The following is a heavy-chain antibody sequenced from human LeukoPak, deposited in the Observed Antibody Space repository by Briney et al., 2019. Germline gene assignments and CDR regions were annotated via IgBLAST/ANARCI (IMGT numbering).Heavy chain of an antibody. V-gene: IGHV1-46*01. CDR1: GYTFTTYY. D-gene: IGHD1-26*01. Sequence: ASVKVSCKASGYTFTTYYMHWVRQAPGQGLEWMGIINPSGGSTSYAQKFQGRVTMTRDTSTSTVYMELSSLRSEDTAVYYCASYSGSYLLDFDYWGQGTLVTVSS. J-gene: IGHJ4*02. CDR3: ASYSGSYLLDFDY. CDR2: INPSGGST.